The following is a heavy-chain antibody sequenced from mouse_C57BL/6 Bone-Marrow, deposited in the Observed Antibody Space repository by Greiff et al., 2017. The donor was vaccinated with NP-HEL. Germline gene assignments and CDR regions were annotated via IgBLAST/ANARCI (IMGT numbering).Heavy chain of an antibody. V-gene: IGHV1-15*01. D-gene: IGHD2-3*01. CDR3: TREGNDGPY. CDR1: GYTFTDYE. J-gene: IGHJ2*01. Sequence: QVQLQQSGAELVRPGASVTLSCKASGYTFTDYEMHWVKQTPVHGLEWIGAIDPETGGTAYNQKFKGKAILTADKSSSTAYMELRSLTSEDSAVYYCTREGNDGPYWGQGTTLTVSS. CDR2: IDPETGGT.